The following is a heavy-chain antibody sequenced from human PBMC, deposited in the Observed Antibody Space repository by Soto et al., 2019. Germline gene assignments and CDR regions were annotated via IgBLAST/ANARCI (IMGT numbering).Heavy chain of an antibody. D-gene: IGHD6-19*01. V-gene: IGHV4-39*01. Sequence: PSETLSLTCAVSGDSMSSSDYYWGWIRQPPGKGLEWIGSIYYSGSTYYNPSLQSRVAIFVDTSKNQFSLKLKSVTAADTAIYYCARRTVNIRTFYSGLKTHCFDYWGQGAPVTVSS. CDR2: IYYSGST. CDR3: ARRTVNIRTFYSGLKTHCFDY. CDR1: GDSMSSSDYY. J-gene: IGHJ4*02.